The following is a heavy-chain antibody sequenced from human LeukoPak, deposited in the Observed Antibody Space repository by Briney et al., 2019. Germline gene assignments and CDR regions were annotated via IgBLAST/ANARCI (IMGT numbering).Heavy chain of an antibody. CDR2: ISSSSSYI. D-gene: IGHD5-18*01. Sequence: GGSLRLSCAASGFTFSSYSMNWVRQAPGKGLEWVSSISSSSSYIYYAGSVKGRFTISRDNAKNSLYLQMNSLRAEDTAMYYCARGYRGYSYVGLFDYWGQGTLVTVSS. J-gene: IGHJ4*02. CDR1: GFTFSSYS. V-gene: IGHV3-21*01. CDR3: ARGYRGYSYVGLFDY.